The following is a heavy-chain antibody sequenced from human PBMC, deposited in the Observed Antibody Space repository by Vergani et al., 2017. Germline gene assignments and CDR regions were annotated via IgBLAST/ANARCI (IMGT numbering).Heavy chain of an antibody. CDR1: GFTFSSYS. CDR2: ISSSSSYI. J-gene: IGHJ3*02. D-gene: IGHD1-26*01. Sequence: EVQLVESGGGLVKPGGSLRLSCAASGFTFSSYSMNWVRQAPGKGLEWVSSISSSSSYIYYADSVKGRFTISRDNAKNSLYLQMNSLRAEDTAVYYCARDLTRIVGATLAAFDIWGQGTMVTVSS. CDR3: ARDLTRIVGATLAAFDI. V-gene: IGHV3-21*01.